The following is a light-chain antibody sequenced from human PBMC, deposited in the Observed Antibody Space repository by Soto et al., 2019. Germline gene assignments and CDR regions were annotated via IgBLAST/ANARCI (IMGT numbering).Light chain of an antibody. J-gene: IGLJ1*01. CDR2: EVS. Sequence: QSVLTQPPSASGSPGQSVTISCTGTSSDVGGCDYVSWYQQHPGKAPKLMIYEVSKRPSGVPDRFSGSKSGNTASLTVSGLQAEDEADYYCSSYAGSSTYVFGTGTKVTVL. CDR3: SSYAGSSTYV. CDR1: SSDVGGCDY. V-gene: IGLV2-8*01.